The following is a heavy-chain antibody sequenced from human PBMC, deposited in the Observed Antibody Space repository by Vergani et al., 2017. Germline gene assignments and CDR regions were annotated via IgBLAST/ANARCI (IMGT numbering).Heavy chain of an antibody. V-gene: IGHV1-69*06. CDR3: AGHAIPNYYDSSGSPNWYFDL. D-gene: IGHD3-22*01. Sequence: QVQLVQSGAEVKKPGSSVKVSCKASGGTFSSYAISWVRQAPGQGLEWMGGIIPIFGTANYAQKFQGRVTITADKSTSTAYMELSSLRSEDTAVYYCAGHAIPNYYDSSGSPNWYFDLWGRGTLVTVSS. CDR1: GGTFSSYA. CDR2: IIPIFGTA. J-gene: IGHJ2*01.